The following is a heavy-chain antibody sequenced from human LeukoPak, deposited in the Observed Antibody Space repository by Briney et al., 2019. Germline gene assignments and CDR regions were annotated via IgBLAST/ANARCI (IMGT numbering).Heavy chain of an antibody. CDR1: GGSISSGSYY. CDR3: ARGLARHCPDY. Sequence: PSETLSLTCTVSGGSISSGSYYWSWIRQPAGKGLEWIGRIYTSGSTNYNPSLKSRVTISVDTSKNQFSLKLSSVTAADTAVYYCARGLARHCPDYWGQGTLVTVSS. V-gene: IGHV4-61*02. CDR2: IYTSGST. D-gene: IGHD2-15*01. J-gene: IGHJ4*02.